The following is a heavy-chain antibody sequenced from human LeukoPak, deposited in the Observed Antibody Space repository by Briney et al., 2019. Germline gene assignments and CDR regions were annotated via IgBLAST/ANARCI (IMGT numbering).Heavy chain of an antibody. Sequence: PGGSLRLSCAASGFTFSDYEMNWVRQAPGKGLEWVSYISSSGSTIYYADSVKGRFTISRDNAKNSLFLQMDSLRAADTAVYYCAPFYYDSSASVWGQGTLVTVSS. D-gene: IGHD3-22*01. CDR1: GFTFSDYE. CDR3: APFYYDSSASV. V-gene: IGHV3-48*03. J-gene: IGHJ4*02. CDR2: ISSSGSTI.